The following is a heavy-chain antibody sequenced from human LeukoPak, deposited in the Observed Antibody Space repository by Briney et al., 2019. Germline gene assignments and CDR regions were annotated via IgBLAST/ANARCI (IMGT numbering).Heavy chain of an antibody. CDR1: GFTFSSYA. V-gene: IGHV3-30*04. J-gene: IGHJ6*04. Sequence: GGSLRLSCAASGFTFSSYAMHWVRQAPGKGLKWVAVISYDGSNKYYADSVKGRFTISRDNSKNELYLQMNSLRAEDTAVYYCARDQWFGELDYYYGMDVWGKGTTVTVSS. CDR3: ARDQWFGELDYYYGMDV. D-gene: IGHD3-10*01. CDR2: ISYDGSNK.